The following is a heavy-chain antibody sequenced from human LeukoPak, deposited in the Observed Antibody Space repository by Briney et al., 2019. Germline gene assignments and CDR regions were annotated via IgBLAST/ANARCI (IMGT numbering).Heavy chain of an antibody. D-gene: IGHD6-6*01. CDR3: ARDSSSSGYFQH. J-gene: IGHJ1*01. V-gene: IGHV4-61*02. CDR1: GGSISSGSYY. Sequence: SETLSLTCTVSGGSISSGSYYWSWIRQPAGKGLEWIGRIYTSGSTNYNPSLKSRVTISVDTSKNQFSLKLSSVTAADTAVYYRARDSSSSGYFQHWGQGTLVTVSS. CDR2: IYTSGST.